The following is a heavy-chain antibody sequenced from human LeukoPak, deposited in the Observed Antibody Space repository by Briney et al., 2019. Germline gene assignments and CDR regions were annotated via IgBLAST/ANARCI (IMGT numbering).Heavy chain of an antibody. CDR2: ISGSGGST. J-gene: IGHJ4*02. D-gene: IGHD3-10*01. CDR1: GFTFSSYG. V-gene: IGHV3-23*01. CDR3: AKAGSTKLMVRGVIHFDY. Sequence: QTGGSLRLSCAASGFTFSSYGMSWVRQAPGKGLEWVSAISGSGGSTYYADSVKGRFTISRDNSKNTLYLQMNSLRAEDTAVYYCAKAGSTKLMVRGVIHFDYWGQGTLVTVSS.